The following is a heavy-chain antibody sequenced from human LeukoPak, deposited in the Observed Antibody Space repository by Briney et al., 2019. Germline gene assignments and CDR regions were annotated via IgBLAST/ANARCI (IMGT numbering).Heavy chain of an antibody. Sequence: GGSLRLSCAASGFTFSSYGMHWVRQAPGKGLGWVTFIRYDGSNKPYADSVKGRFTISRDNSKNTLYLQMNSLRAEDTAVYYCAKGGDYGDYVGGFDYWGQGTLVTVSS. J-gene: IGHJ4*02. V-gene: IGHV3-30*02. D-gene: IGHD4-17*01. CDR1: GFTFSSYG. CDR3: AKGGDYGDYVGGFDY. CDR2: IRYDGSNK.